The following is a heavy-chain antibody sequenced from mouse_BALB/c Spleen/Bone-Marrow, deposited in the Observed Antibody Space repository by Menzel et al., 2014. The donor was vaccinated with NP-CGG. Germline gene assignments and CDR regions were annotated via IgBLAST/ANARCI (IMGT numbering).Heavy chain of an antibody. CDR3: ARWNGYCAMDY. D-gene: IGHD1-2*01. J-gene: IGHJ4*01. Sequence: EVKVVESGPALVKPSQSLSLTCTVTGYSITSGYSCHWIRQFPGNTLEWMGYIHYSGGTNYNPSLKSRISITRDTSKNQFFLQLNSVTTEDTATYYCARWNGYCAMDYWGQGTSVTVSS. V-gene: IGHV3-1*02. CDR2: IHYSGGT. CDR1: GYSITSGYS.